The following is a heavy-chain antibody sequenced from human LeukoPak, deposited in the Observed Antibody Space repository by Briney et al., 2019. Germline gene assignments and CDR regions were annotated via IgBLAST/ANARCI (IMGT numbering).Heavy chain of an antibody. Sequence: SVKVSCKASGGTFSSYAISWVRQAPGQGLEWMGGIIPIFGTANYAQKFQGRVTITTDESTSTAYMELSSLRSEDTAVYYCARGRCCSSTGYYMDVWGKGTTVTVSS. D-gene: IGHD2-2*01. CDR1: GGTFSSYA. V-gene: IGHV1-69*05. CDR2: IIPIFGTA. J-gene: IGHJ6*03. CDR3: ARGRCCSSTGYYMDV.